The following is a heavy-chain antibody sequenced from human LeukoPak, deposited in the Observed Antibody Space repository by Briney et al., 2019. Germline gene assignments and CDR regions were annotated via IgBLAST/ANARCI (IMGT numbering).Heavy chain of an antibody. Sequence: GAALAKLTQTLTLTCTLSGFLLPPSARCVSWMRQPPGKGLEWHALIDWYDDKHYSTSLKTRLTISKDTSKNQVVLTMTNMDPVDTATYYCARIRSSYVLRNDYYYGMDVWGKGTTVTVSS. CDR2: IDWYDDK. J-gene: IGHJ6*04. D-gene: IGHD1-1*01. V-gene: IGHV2-70*01. CDR3: ARIRSSYVLRNDYYYGMDV. CDR1: GFLLPPSARC.